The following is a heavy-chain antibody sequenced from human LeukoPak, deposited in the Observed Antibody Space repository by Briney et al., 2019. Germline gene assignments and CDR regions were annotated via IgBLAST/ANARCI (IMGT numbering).Heavy chain of an antibody. Sequence: GASVKVSCKASGGTFSSYAISWVRQAPGQGLEWMGGTIPMFGTANYAQKFHDRVTITTDESTSTAYMELSSLRSEETAVYYCARGNKRISMVRGVSYYNYYYMDVWGKGTTVTVSS. J-gene: IGHJ6*03. CDR3: ARGNKRISMVRGVSYYNYYYMDV. CDR2: TIPMFGTA. CDR1: GGTFSSYA. D-gene: IGHD3-10*01. V-gene: IGHV1-69*05.